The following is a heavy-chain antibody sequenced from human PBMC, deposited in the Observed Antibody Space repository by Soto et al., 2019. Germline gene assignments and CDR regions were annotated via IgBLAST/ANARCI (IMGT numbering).Heavy chain of an antibody. CDR1: GSSITSYG. V-gene: IGHV5-10-1*01. CDR2: VYPSDSYT. J-gene: IGHJ6*02. CDR3: ASSIDTYYDFWSGYYASYYYYGMDV. Sequence: GPFLKSSGKGAGSSITSYGWSWEHQRPGKGREWMGRVYPSDSYTNYSPSFQAHVTISADKSISTAYLQWSSLKASDTAMYYCASSIDTYYDFWSGYYASYYYYGMDVGGQGPTV. D-gene: IGHD3-3*01.